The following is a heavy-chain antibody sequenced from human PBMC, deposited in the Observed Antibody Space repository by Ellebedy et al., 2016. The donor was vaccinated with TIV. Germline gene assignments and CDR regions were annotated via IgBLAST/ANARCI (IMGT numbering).Heavy chain of an antibody. CDR3: ARHRDSGSYRVEFDP. D-gene: IGHD3-10*01. J-gene: IGHJ5*02. CDR2: IYPGDSDT. CDR1: GYSFTSYW. V-gene: IGHV5-51*01. Sequence: GESLKISCKGSGYSFTSYWIGWVRQMPGKGLEWMGIIYPGDSDTRYSPSFQGQVTISADKSISTAYLQWSSLKASDTAMYYCARHRDSGSYRVEFDPWGQGTLVTVSS.